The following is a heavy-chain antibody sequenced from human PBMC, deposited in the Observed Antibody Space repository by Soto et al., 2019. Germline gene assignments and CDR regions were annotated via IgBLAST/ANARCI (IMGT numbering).Heavy chain of an antibody. Sequence: QVQLVQSGAEVKKPGSSVKVSCRASGGTLNKHAITWVRRAPGQGLEWLGGIIPMFEIPNYPQKFQGRVTITADDSTNTSHMELIGLTSDDTAVYYCARGGTSGWLKGAYDVWGQGTMVTVSS. CDR1: GGTLNKHA. V-gene: IGHV1-69*01. J-gene: IGHJ3*01. D-gene: IGHD6-19*01. CDR3: ARGGTSGWLKGAYDV. CDR2: IIPMFEIP.